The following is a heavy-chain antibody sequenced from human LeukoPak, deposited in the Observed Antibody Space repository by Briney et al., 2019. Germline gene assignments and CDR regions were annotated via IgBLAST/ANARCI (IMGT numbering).Heavy chain of an antibody. CDR3: ARATNAFDI. D-gene: IGHD5-12*01. Sequence: SETLSLTCTVSGGSISSYYWSWIRQPPGKGLGWIGYIYYSGSTNYNPSLKSRVTISVDTSKNQFSLKLSSVTAADTAVYYCARATNAFDIWGQGTMVTVSS. J-gene: IGHJ3*02. CDR2: IYYSGST. V-gene: IGHV4-59*01. CDR1: GGSISSYY.